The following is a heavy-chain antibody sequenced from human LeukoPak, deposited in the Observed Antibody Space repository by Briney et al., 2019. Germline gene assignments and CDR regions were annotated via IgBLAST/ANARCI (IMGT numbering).Heavy chain of an antibody. V-gene: IGHV3-7*03. D-gene: IGHD2-15*01. CDR3: AKDLSYIGFGY. Sequence: GGSLRLSCVTSGFTFTNHWMSWVRQAPGKGLEWVANIREDGGHTNYVDSVKARFTISRDNSKNTMYLQMNSLRAEDTAVYYCAKDLSYIGFGYWGQGTLVTVSS. CDR2: IREDGGHT. J-gene: IGHJ4*02. CDR1: GFTFTNHW.